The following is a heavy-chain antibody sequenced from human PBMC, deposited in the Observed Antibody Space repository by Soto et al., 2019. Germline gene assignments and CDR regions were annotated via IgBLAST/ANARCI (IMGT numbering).Heavy chain of an antibody. CDR3: AREGLMLPSGSNRYYGMDV. CDR2: INPSAGRT. V-gene: IGHV1-46*01. J-gene: IGHJ6*02. D-gene: IGHD3-22*01. Sequence: QVQLVQSGAELKKPGASMKLSCKASRYAFTSYYIHWLRQAPGQGLEWLGVINPSAGRTTYPQNFQGRVTSPSDTSTSTVYMELIRLTSDDTAVYFCAREGLMLPSGSNRYYGMDVWGQGTTVIVSS. CDR1: RYAFTSYY.